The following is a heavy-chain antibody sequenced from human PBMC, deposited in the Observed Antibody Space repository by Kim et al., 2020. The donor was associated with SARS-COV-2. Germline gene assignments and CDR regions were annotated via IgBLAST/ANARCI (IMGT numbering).Heavy chain of an antibody. CDR3: ARVVTMVESDAFDI. CDR1: GGSISSSNW. D-gene: IGHD3-10*01. V-gene: IGHV4-4*02. CDR2: IYHSGSP. Sequence: SETLSLTCAVSGGSISSSNWWSWVRQPPGKGLEWIGEIYHSGSPNYNPSLKSRVTISVDKSKNQFSLKLSSVTAADTAVYYCARVVTMVESDAFDIWGQGTMVTVSS. J-gene: IGHJ3*02.